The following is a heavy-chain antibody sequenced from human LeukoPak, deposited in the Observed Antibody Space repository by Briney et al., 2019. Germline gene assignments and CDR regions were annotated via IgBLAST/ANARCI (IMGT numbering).Heavy chain of an antibody. CDR1: GFNFSCYY. CDR3: ARADCSGVGCYPVDY. V-gene: IGHV3-21*01. D-gene: IGHD2-15*01. CDR2: ISSSSSYI. Sequence: GGSLRLSCAASGFNFSCYYMNWLGQAPGKGLEWVSSISSSSSYIYYADSVKGRFTISRDTAKNSLYLQMNSRRAEDTAVYYRARADCSGVGCYPVDYWGQGTLVTVSS. J-gene: IGHJ4*02.